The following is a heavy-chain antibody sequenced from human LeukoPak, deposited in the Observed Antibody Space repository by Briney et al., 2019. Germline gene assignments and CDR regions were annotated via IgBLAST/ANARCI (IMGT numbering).Heavy chain of an antibody. CDR2: IYYSGST. V-gene: IGHV4-39*01. J-gene: IGHJ4*02. CDR3: ARVQQLADY. CDR1: GGSISSSSYY. Sequence: PSETQSLTCTVSGGSISSSSYYWGWIRQPPGKGLEWIGSIYYSGSTYYNPSLKGRVTISVDTSKNQFSLKLSSVTAADTAVYYCARVQQLADYWGQGTLVAVSS. D-gene: IGHD6-13*01.